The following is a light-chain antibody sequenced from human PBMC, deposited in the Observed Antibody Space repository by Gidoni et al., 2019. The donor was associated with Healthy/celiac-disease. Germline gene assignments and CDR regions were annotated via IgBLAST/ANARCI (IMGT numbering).Light chain of an antibody. CDR1: QSISSY. J-gene: IGKJ2*02. CDR3: QQRGT. CDR2: AAS. Sequence: DIQMTQSPSSLSASVGDSVTITCRASQSISSYLNWYQQKPGKAPKLLIYAASSLQSGVPSMFSGSGSGTDFTLTISSLQPEDFATYYCQQRGTFGQGTKLEIK. V-gene: IGKV1-39*01.